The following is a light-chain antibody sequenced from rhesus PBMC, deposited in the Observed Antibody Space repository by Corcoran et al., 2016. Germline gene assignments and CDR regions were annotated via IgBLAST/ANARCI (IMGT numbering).Light chain of an antibody. Sequence: QAAPTQPPSVSGSPGQSVTISCTGTSSDVGGYNYVSWYQQHPGKAPKLMIYGVSKRPSGVSDRFSGSKSGNTASLTISGLQAEDDADYYCCSYTTSSTYIFGAGTRLTVL. V-gene: IGLV2S7*01. CDR1: SSDVGGYNY. CDR2: GVS. J-gene: IGLJ1*01. CDR3: CSYTTSSTYI.